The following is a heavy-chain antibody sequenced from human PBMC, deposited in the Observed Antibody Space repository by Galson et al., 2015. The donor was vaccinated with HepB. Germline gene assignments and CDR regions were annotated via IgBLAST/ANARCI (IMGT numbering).Heavy chain of an antibody. CDR1: DYTFTDFG. J-gene: IGHJ4*02. CDR3: ARSDRNYYGSGSYYNFDS. CDR2: ISGYDGKT. Sequence: SVKVSCKASDYTFTDFGISWVRLAPGQGLEWMGWISGYDGKTNYAQKLRGRVTMTTDTSTNTAFMELRGLRSDDTAVYYCARSDRNYYGSGSYYNFDSWGQGTLVTVSS. D-gene: IGHD3-10*01. V-gene: IGHV1-18*01.